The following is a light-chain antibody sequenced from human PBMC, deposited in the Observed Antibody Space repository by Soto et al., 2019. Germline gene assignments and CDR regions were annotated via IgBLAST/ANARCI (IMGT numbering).Light chain of an antibody. J-gene: IGKJ2*01. V-gene: IGKV4-1*01. CDR1: QSVLYSSNNKNY. CDR2: WAS. CDR3: QQYYSSPHT. Sequence: DIVMTQSPDSLAVSLGERATINCKSSQSVLYSSNNKNYLAWYQQKPGQPPKLLIYWASTRESGVPDRFSGSGSGTDVTLTIRSLQAEDVAVYYCQQYYSSPHTFGQGTKLEIK.